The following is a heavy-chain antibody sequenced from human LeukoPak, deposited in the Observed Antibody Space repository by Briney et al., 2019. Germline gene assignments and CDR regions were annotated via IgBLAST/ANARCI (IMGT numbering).Heavy chain of an antibody. Sequence: GGSLRLSCAASGFTFDDYGMSWVRQAPGKGLEWVSSISSSSSYIYYADSVKGRFTISRDNAKNSLYLQMNSLRAEDTAVYYCARDPEAYYYDSSGYYLDYWGQGTLVTVSS. J-gene: IGHJ4*02. CDR3: ARDPEAYYYDSSGYYLDY. CDR1: GFTFDDYG. D-gene: IGHD3-22*01. V-gene: IGHV3-21*01. CDR2: ISSSSSYI.